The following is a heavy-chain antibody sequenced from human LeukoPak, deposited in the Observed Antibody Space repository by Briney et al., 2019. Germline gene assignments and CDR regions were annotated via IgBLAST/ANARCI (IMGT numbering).Heavy chain of an antibody. Sequence: PGGSLRLSCTASGLAFRNFWMHWVRQAPGKGLVWVSRIDGDGSSTSYADSVKGRFTISRNNAENTLYLQMNSLRAEDTAVYFCASGQFWSGYYYDYWGQGTLVTVSS. CDR1: GLAFRNFW. V-gene: IGHV3-74*01. CDR3: ASGQFWSGYYYDY. D-gene: IGHD3-3*01. J-gene: IGHJ4*02. CDR2: IDGDGSST.